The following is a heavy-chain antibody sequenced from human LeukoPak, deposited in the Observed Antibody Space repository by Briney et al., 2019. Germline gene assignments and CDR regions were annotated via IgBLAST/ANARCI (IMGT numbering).Heavy chain of an antibody. V-gene: IGHV4-59*01. CDR1: GGSISTYY. CDR2: IYYSGHT. CDR3: ARDWASSSWIRGDAFDI. D-gene: IGHD6-13*01. J-gene: IGHJ3*02. Sequence: SETLSLTCTVSGGSISTYYWNWIRQPPGKGLEWIGYIYYSGHTNYNPSLKSRVTISIDTSKNQFSLKLNSVTAADTAVYYCARDWASSSWIRGDAFDIWGQGTMVTVSS.